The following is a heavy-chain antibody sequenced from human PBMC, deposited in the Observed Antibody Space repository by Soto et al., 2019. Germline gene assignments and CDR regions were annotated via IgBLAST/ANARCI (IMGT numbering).Heavy chain of an antibody. V-gene: IGHV5-51*01. Sequence: GEALKISCKGSGFSFTSQWSAWVRQMPGKGLEWMGTVYPSDSHTRYGPSFQGQVTISADKSISTAYLQWSSLKASDTAMYYCARQSGETYTPMDHWGQGTLVTVSS. D-gene: IGHD5-18*01. CDR1: GFSFTSQW. CDR3: ARQSGETYTPMDH. CDR2: VYPSDSHT. J-gene: IGHJ4*02.